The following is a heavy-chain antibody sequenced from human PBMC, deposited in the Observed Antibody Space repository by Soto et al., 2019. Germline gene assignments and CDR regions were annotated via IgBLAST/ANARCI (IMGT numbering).Heavy chain of an antibody. D-gene: IGHD3-10*01. CDR2: LYSGGST. V-gene: IGHV3-53*02. CDR3: ARDRPGDEGDGFDI. CDR1: GLPVSSNY. Sequence: EVQLVETGGGLIQPGGSLRLSCAASGLPVSSNYMNWVRQAPGKGLEWVSVLYSGGSTHYAGSVKGRFIISRDNSKNTLYLQMNSLRVEDTAVYYCARDRPGDEGDGFDIWGHGTMVTVSS. J-gene: IGHJ3*02.